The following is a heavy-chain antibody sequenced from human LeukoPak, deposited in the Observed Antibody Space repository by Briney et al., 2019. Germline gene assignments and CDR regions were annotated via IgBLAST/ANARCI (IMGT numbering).Heavy chain of an antibody. J-gene: IGHJ4*02. D-gene: IGHD3-22*01. CDR2: IYHSGST. Sequence: PSETLSLTCAVSGGSISSGGYSWSWIRRPPGKGLEWIGYIYHSGSTYYNPSLKSRVTISVDRSKNQFSLKLSSVTAADTAVYYCARDTDSSGDFDYWGQGTLVTVSS. V-gene: IGHV4-30-2*01. CDR3: ARDTDSSGDFDY. CDR1: GGSISSGGYS.